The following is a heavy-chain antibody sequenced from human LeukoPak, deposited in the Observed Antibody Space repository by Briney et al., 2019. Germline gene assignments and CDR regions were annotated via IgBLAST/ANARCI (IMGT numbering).Heavy chain of an antibody. CDR2: INPNSGGT. CDR1: GYTFTRYG. CDR3: AAADGKVAPWNY. J-gene: IGHJ4*02. V-gene: IGHV1-2*02. D-gene: IGHD2-2*01. Sequence: RASVKVSCKASGYTFTRYGISWVRQAPGQGLEWMGWINPNSGGTNYAQKFQGRVTMTRDTSISTAYMELSRLRSDDTAVYYCAAADGKVAPWNYWGQGTLVTVSS.